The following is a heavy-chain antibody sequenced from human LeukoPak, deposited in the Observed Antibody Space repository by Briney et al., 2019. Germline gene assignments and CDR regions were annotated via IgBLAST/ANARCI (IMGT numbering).Heavy chain of an antibody. CDR3: ATERRSSGWYYYFDY. CDR1: GYTLTELS. Sequence: RASVKVSCKVSGYTLTELSMHWVRQAPGKGLEWMGGFDPEDGETIYAQKFQGRVTMTEDTSTDTAYMELSSLRSEHTAVYYCATERRSSGWYYYFDYWGQGTLVTVSS. V-gene: IGHV1-24*01. CDR2: FDPEDGET. J-gene: IGHJ4*02. D-gene: IGHD6-19*01.